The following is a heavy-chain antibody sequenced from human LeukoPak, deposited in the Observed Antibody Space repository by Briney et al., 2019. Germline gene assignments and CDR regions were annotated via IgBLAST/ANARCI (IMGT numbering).Heavy chain of an antibody. D-gene: IGHD3-9*01. CDR3: ARENFDILTGYHPVDY. CDR1: GYTFSSYG. J-gene: IGHJ4*02. Sequence: GGSLRLSCAASGYTFSSYGMPWVRQAPGKGLEWVAVIWYDGSNKYYADSVKCRFTISRDNSKNTLYLQMNSVRAEDTAVYYCARENFDILTGYHPVDYWGQGTLVTVSS. CDR2: IWYDGSNK. V-gene: IGHV3-33*01.